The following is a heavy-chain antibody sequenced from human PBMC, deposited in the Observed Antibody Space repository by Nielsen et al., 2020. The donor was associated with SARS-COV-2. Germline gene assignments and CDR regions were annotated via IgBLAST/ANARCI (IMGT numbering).Heavy chain of an antibody. V-gene: IGHV3-53*01. CDR2: IYSGGST. Sequence: GESLKISCAASGFTVSSNYMSWVRQAPGKGLEWVSVIYSGGSTYYADSVKGRFTISRDNSKNTLYLQMNSLRAEDTAVYYCAKAYIAVAGPFDYWGQGTLVTVSS. CDR3: AKAYIAVAGPFDY. J-gene: IGHJ4*02. D-gene: IGHD6-19*01. CDR1: GFTVSSNY.